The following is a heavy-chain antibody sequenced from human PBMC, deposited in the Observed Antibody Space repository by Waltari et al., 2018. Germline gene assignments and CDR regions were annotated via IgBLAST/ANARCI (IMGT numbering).Heavy chain of an antibody. V-gene: IGHV4-39*07. J-gene: IGHJ5*02. CDR3: ARENSGYGMIVVVITANWFDP. CDR2: IYYSGST. Sequence: QLQLQESGPGLVKPSETLSLTCTVSGGSISSSSYYWGWIRQPPGKGLEWIGSIYYSGSTYYNPSLKSRVTISVDTSKNQFSLKLSSVTAADTAVYYCARENSGYGMIVVVITANWFDPWGQGTLVTVSS. D-gene: IGHD3-22*01. CDR1: GGSISSSSYY.